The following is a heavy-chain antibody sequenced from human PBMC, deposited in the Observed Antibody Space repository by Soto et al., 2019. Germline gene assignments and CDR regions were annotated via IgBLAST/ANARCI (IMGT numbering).Heavy chain of an antibody. J-gene: IGHJ6*02. Sequence: GGSLRLSCAASGFTFSSYSMNWVRQAPGKGLEWVSSISSSSSYIYYADSVKGRFTISRDNAKNSLYLQMNSLRAEDTAVYYCARDFLQWLVRDNYYYYGMDVWGQGTTVTVSS. D-gene: IGHD6-19*01. CDR1: GFTFSSYS. CDR2: ISSSSSYI. V-gene: IGHV3-21*01. CDR3: ARDFLQWLVRDNYYYYGMDV.